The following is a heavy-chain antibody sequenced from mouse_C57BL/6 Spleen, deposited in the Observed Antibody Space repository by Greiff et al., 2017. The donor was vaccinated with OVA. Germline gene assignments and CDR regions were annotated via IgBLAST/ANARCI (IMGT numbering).Heavy chain of an antibody. CDR2: ISSGGSYT. CDR1: GFTFSSYG. D-gene: IGHD2-3*01. J-gene: IGHJ1*03. V-gene: IGHV5-6*01. CDR3: ARDGYYDDWYFDV. Sequence: EVMLVESGGDLVKPGGSLKLSCAASGFTFSSYGMSWVRQTPDKRLEWVATISSGGSYTYYPDSVKGRFTISRDNAKNTLYLQMSSLKSEDTAMYYCARDGYYDDWYFDVWGTGTTVTVSS.